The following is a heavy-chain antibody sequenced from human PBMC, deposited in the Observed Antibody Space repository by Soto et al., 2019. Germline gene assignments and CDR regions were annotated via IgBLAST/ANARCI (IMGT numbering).Heavy chain of an antibody. CDR3: ASADSNYYYCYGMDV. D-gene: IGHD6-13*01. CDR1: GYTFTNYD. J-gene: IGHJ6*02. CDR2: INAGNGNT. V-gene: IGHV1-3*05. Sequence: QVQLVQSGAEEKKPGASVKVSCKASGYTFTNYDMHWVRQAPGQRLEWMGWINAGNGNTKYSQKFQGRVTITRDTSARTAYMELSSLRSEDTAVYYCASADSNYYYCYGMDVWGQGTTVTASS.